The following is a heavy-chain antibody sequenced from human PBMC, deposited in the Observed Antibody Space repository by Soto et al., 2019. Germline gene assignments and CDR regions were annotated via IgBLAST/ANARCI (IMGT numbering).Heavy chain of an antibody. Sequence: EVELLESGGGLVQPGGSLRLSCAASGFTCSKYAMNWVRQAPGKGLEWVSTINSSGGTTSYADSVKGRFTISRDNFENTLYLQMNSLTAEDTAVYYCAKLTYGDPVDYWGQGTLVTVSS. CDR1: GFTCSKYA. CDR3: AKLTYGDPVDY. CDR2: INSSGGTT. V-gene: IGHV3-23*01. J-gene: IGHJ4*02. D-gene: IGHD4-17*01.